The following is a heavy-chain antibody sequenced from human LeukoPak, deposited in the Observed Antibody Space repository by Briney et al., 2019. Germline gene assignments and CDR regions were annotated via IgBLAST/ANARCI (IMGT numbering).Heavy chain of an antibody. CDR2: INSDGSIT. J-gene: IGHJ4*02. CDR3: ARDRVYCGSTSCYAYYFDY. CDR1: EFSVSSYW. Sequence: GGSLRLSCAASEFSVSSYWMHWVRQAPGKGLVWVSRINSDGSITTYAASVKGRFTISRDNAKNTLYLQMNSLRAEDTAVYYCARDRVYCGSTSCYAYYFDYWGQGTLVTVSS. V-gene: IGHV3-74*01. D-gene: IGHD2-2*01.